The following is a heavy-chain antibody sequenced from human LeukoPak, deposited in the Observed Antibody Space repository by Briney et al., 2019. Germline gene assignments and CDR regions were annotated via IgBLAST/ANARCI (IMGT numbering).Heavy chain of an antibody. D-gene: IGHD1-26*01. CDR2: ISSSSSYI. CDR1: GFTFSSYS. Sequence: KAGGSLRLSCAASGFTFSSYSMNWVRQAPGKGLEWVSSISSSSSYIYYVDSVKGRFTISRDNAKNSLYLQMNSLRAEGTAVYYCARGEDYYYMDVWGKGTTVTVSS. CDR3: ARGEDYYYMDV. J-gene: IGHJ6*03. V-gene: IGHV3-21*01.